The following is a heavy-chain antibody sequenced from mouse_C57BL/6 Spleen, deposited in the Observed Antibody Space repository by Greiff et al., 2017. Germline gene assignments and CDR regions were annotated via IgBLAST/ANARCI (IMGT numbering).Heavy chain of an antibody. D-gene: IGHD1-1*01. J-gene: IGHJ4*01. CDR1: GYTFTSYW. CDR2: IDPNSGGT. CDR3: ARDYGSSRYYAMDY. Sequence: QVQLQQPGAELVKPGASVKLSCKASGYTFTSYWMHWVKQRPGRGLEWIGRIDPNSGGTKYNEKFKSKATLTVDKPSSTAYMQLSSLTSKDTAVYYCARDYGSSRYYAMDYWGQGTAVTVSS. V-gene: IGHV1-72*01.